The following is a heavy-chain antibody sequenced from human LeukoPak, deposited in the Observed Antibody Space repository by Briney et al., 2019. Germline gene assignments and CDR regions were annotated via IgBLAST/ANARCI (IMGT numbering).Heavy chain of an antibody. CDR3: ARHRYRSGSDWIDP. CDR1: GDSITSDKW. Sequence: SGTLSLTCAVSGDSITSDKWWTWVRQPPGKGLEWIGEIHHSKSSNYYPSLKSRVTISVDKSKNQFSLKLSSVTAADTAVYYCARHRYRSGSDWIDPWGQGTLVTVSS. J-gene: IGHJ5*02. CDR2: IHHSKSS. V-gene: IGHV4-4*02. D-gene: IGHD1-26*01.